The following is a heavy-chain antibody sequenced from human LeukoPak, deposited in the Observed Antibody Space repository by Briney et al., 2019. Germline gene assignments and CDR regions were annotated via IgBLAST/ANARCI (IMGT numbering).Heavy chain of an antibody. D-gene: IGHD1-14*01. V-gene: IGHV3-30*04. Sequence: GRSLRLSCAASGFTFSSYAMHWVRQAPGKGLEWVAVISYDGSNKYYADPVKGRFTISRDNSKNTLYLQMNSLRAEDTAVYYCARSNLGQLDYWGQGTLVTVSS. CDR2: ISYDGSNK. CDR1: GFTFSSYA. J-gene: IGHJ4*02. CDR3: ARSNLGQLDY.